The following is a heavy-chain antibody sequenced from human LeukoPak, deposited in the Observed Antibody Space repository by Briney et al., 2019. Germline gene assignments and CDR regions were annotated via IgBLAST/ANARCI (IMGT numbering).Heavy chain of an antibody. J-gene: IGHJ4*02. CDR3: AKGGYCSSTSCYPFDY. V-gene: IGHV3-9*01. CDR1: GFTFDDYA. Sequence: GRSLRLSCAASGFTFDDYAMHWVRQAPGKGLEWVSGISWNSGSIGYADSVKGRFTISRDNAKNSLYLQMNSLRAEDTALYYCAKGGYCSSTSCYPFDYWGQGTLVTVSS. D-gene: IGHD2-2*01. CDR2: ISWNSGSI.